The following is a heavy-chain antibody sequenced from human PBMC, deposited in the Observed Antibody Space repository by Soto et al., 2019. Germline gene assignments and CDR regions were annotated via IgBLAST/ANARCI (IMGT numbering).Heavy chain of an antibody. CDR2: MNPNSGNT. CDR3: ARTGSRRYCTNGVCRHFDY. J-gene: IGHJ4*02. Sequence: ASVKVSCKASGYTFTSYDINWVRQATGQGLEWMGWMNPNSGNTGYAQKFQGRVTMTRNTSISTAYMELSSLRSEDTAVYYCARTGSRRYCTNGVCRHFDYWGQGTLVTVPQ. D-gene: IGHD2-8*01. V-gene: IGHV1-8*01. CDR1: GYTFTSYD.